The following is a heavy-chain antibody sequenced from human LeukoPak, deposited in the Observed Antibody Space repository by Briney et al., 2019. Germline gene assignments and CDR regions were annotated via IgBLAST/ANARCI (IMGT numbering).Heavy chain of an antibody. CDR2: ISSDNGIP. V-gene: IGHV1-18*01. J-gene: IGHJ6*04. Sequence: ASVRVSCKASGRTNNRFVVTWVRQAPGQGLEWIGWISSDNGIPRYADKFQGRVTITADTSTTTAYIEMRSLTYDDTAVYFCANVAKGRFFFYHMDVWGKGTTVTVSS. CDR1: GRTNNRFV. D-gene: IGHD2-2*01. CDR3: ANVAKGRFFFYHMDV.